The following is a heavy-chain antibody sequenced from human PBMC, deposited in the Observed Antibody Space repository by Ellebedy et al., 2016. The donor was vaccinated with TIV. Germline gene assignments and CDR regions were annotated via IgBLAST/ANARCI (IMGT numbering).Heavy chain of an antibody. Sequence: GESLKISCEASGFTFSNHATSWVRQAPGKGREWVSAIRGSGGSTYYADSVKGRFTISRDNSMTTLYLEMNSLRAEDTAVYYCARYLDKSSGWYGGAAYWGQGTLVTVSS. CDR1: GFTFSNHA. CDR3: ARYLDKSSGWYGGAAY. J-gene: IGHJ4*02. D-gene: IGHD6-19*01. CDR2: IRGSGGST. V-gene: IGHV3-23*01.